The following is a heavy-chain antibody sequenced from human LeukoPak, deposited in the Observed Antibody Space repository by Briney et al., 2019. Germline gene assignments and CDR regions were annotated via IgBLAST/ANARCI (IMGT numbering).Heavy chain of an antibody. D-gene: IGHD3-10*01. CDR3: ARVQGDYASRDYWFDP. CDR1: GGSIISGHHY. Sequence: PSETLSLTCTVSGGSIISGHHYWGWIRQSPGKGPEWIGSIYYSGSIFYNPSRESRVTIFVNTPKNQFSLNLTSVTASDTSVYYCARVQGDYASRDYWFDPWGQGTLVTVSS. CDR2: IYYSGSI. J-gene: IGHJ5*02. V-gene: IGHV4-39*01.